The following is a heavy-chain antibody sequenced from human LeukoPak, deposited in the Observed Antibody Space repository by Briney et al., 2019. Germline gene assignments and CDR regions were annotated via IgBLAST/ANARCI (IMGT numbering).Heavy chain of an antibody. CDR2: IYYSGST. D-gene: IGHD6-19*01. V-gene: IGHV4-59*01. Sequence: SETLSLTCTVSGGSISSYYWSWIRQPPGKGLEWVGYIYYSGSTNYNPSLKGRVTISVDTSKNQFSLKLSSVTAADTAVYYCARGEVFIAVAGTRFDPWGQGTLVTVSS. CDR1: GGSISSYY. J-gene: IGHJ5*02. CDR3: ARGEVFIAVAGTRFDP.